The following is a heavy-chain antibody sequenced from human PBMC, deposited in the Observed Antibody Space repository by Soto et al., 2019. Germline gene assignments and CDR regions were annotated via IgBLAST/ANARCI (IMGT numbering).Heavy chain of an antibody. CDR3: ASGSHVPHY. J-gene: IGHJ4*02. CDR2: ISHSGST. CDR1: GGSISSGGYS. Sequence: SETLSLTCAVSGGSISSGGYSWSWIRQPPGKGLEWIGYISHSGSTYYNPSLKSRVTISVDRSKNQFSLKLSSVTAADTAVYYCASGSHVPHYWGQGTLVTVSS. V-gene: IGHV4-30-2*01. D-gene: IGHD6-6*01.